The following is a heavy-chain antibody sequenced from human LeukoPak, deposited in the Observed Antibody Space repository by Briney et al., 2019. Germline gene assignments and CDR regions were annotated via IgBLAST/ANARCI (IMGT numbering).Heavy chain of an antibody. J-gene: IGHJ6*02. CDR1: GYTFTSYG. V-gene: IGHV1-18*01. CDR3: SKALGAEVGAVPAAPELFYGMDV. Sequence: GASVKVSCKASGYTFTSYGISWVRQAPGQGLEWMGWINAYNGNTNYAQKLQGRVTMTTDTSTSTAYMELRSLRSDDTAVYYCSKALGAEVGAVPAAPELFYGMDVWGQGTTVTVSS. CDR2: INAYNGNT. D-gene: IGHD2-2*01.